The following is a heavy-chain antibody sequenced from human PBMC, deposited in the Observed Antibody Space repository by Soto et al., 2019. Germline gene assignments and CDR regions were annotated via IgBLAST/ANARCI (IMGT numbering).Heavy chain of an antibody. CDR3: VWSSGYYYPMVY. Sequence: ASVKVSCKVSGYTLTELAIHWVRQAPGKGLEWMGGFDPEDGETIYAQKFQGRVTMTEDTSTDTAYMELSSLRSEDTAVYYCVWSSGYYYPMVYWGQGTLVTVSS. J-gene: IGHJ4*02. CDR1: GYTLTELA. V-gene: IGHV1-24*01. CDR2: FDPEDGET. D-gene: IGHD3-22*01.